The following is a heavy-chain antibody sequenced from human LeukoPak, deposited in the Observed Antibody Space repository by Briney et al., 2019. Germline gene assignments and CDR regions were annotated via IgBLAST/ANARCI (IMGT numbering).Heavy chain of an antibody. Sequence: SETLSLTCTVSGGSISSGSYYWSWIRQPAGKGLEWIGRIYTSGSTNYNPSLKSRVTISVDTSKNQFSLKLSSVTAADTAVYYCARDSGSSWYSYGYTYYYYMDVWGKGTTVTISS. CDR3: ARDSGSSWYSYGYTYYYYMDV. D-gene: IGHD5-18*01. CDR2: IYTSGST. J-gene: IGHJ6*03. V-gene: IGHV4-61*02. CDR1: GGSISSGSYY.